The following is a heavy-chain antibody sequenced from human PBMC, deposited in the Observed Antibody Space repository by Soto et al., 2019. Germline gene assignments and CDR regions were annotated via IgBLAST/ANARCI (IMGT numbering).Heavy chain of an antibody. Sequence: EVQLVESGGGLVKPGGSLRLSCAASGFTFSSHSMNWVRQAPGKGLEWVSSISSSSTYIYYADSVKGRFTISRDNAKNSLYLQMNSLRAEETAVYYCASHPRDSSGYWYYVDYWGQGTLVTVSS. D-gene: IGHD3-22*01. CDR2: ISSSSTYI. V-gene: IGHV3-21*01. CDR1: GFTFSSHS. CDR3: ASHPRDSSGYWYYVDY. J-gene: IGHJ4*02.